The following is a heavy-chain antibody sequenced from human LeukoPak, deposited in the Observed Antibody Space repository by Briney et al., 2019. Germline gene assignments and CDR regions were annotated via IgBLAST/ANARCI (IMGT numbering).Heavy chain of an antibody. D-gene: IGHD6-13*01. CDR1: GYTFTSYY. V-gene: IGHV1-8*01. J-gene: IGHJ6*03. CDR3: ARAPSSYYYYYYMDV. Sequence: RASVKVSCKASGYTFTSYYMHWVRQAPGQGLEWMGLINPTGGNTGYAQKFQGRVTITRNTSISTAYMELSSLRSEDTAVYYCARAPSSYYYYYYMDVWGKGTTVTVSS. CDR2: INPTGGNT.